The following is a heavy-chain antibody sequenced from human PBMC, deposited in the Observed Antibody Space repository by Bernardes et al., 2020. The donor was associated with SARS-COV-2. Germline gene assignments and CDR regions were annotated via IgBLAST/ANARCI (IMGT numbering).Heavy chain of an antibody. CDR1: GFTFSSYG. CDR2: ISYDGSNK. D-gene: IGHD5-18*01. V-gene: IGHV3-30*03. CDR3: ATLDTAMVTAPDFDY. Sequence: GGSLRLSCAASGFTFSSYGMHWVRQAPGKGLEWVAVISYDGSNKYYADSVKGRFTISRDNSKNTLYLQMNSLRAEDTAVYYCATLDTAMVTAPDFDYWGQGTLVTVSS. J-gene: IGHJ4*02.